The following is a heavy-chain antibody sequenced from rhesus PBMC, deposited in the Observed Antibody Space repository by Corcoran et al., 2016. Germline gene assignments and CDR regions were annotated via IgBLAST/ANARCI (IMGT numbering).Heavy chain of an antibody. CDR2: ISWDGGST. CDR1: GFPFDDYA. D-gene: IGHD1-26*01. Sequence: EVQLVESGGGVVQPGWSLRLSCAASGFPFDDYAIHWVPQSPGKGLEWGSAISWDGGSTGYADSVKGRFTISRDNAKNSLYLQMDRLRAEDTALYYCAKVAFPGTTSCFDYWGQGVLVTVSS. V-gene: IGHV3-201*01. J-gene: IGHJ4*01. CDR3: AKVAFPGTTSCFDY.